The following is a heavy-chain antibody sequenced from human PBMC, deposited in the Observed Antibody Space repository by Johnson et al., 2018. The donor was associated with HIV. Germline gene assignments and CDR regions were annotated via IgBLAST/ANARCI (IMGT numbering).Heavy chain of an antibody. CDR1: GFTFDDYG. CDR3: AVLWFGDLWAFDI. Sequence: MQLVESGGGMVRPGGSLRLSCAASGFTFDDYGMSWVRHPPGKGLEWVSGINWNGDNTGYAAYVKGRFPISRDNAKTSLYLQMNSLRAEDTALYYCAVLWFGDLWAFDIWGQGTKVTVSS. D-gene: IGHD3-10*01. J-gene: IGHJ3*02. CDR2: INWNGDNT. V-gene: IGHV3-20*04.